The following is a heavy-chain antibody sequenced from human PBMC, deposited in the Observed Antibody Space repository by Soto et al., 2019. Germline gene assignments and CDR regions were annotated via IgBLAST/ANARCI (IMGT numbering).Heavy chain of an antibody. D-gene: IGHD3-10*01. CDR1: GGTFSSYA. Sequence: SVKVSCKASGGTFSSYAISWVRQAPGQGLEWMGGIIPIFGTANYAQKFQGRVTITADESTSTAYMELSSLRSEDTAVYYCAAGGAYGSGYYYYYGMDVWGQGTTVTVSS. CDR2: IIPIFGTA. CDR3: AAGGAYGSGYYYYYGMDV. V-gene: IGHV1-69*13. J-gene: IGHJ6*02.